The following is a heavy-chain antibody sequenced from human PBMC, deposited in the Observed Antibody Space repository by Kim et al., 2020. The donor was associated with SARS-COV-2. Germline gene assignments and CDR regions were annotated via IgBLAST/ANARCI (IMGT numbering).Heavy chain of an antibody. Sequence: SETLSLTCTVSGGSISSSIYYWGWIRQPPGKGLEWIGSIYYSGSTYYNPSLKSRVTISVDTSKNQFSLKLSSVTAADTAVYYCARSLLSSSWYGGGNYY. J-gene: IGHJ6*01. CDR1: GGSISSSIYY. V-gene: IGHV4-39*01. CDR2: IYYSGST. D-gene: IGHD6-13*01. CDR3: ARSLLSSSWYGGGNYY.